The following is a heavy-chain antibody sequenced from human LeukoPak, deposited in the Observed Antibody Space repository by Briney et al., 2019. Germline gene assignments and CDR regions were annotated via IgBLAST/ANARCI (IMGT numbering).Heavy chain of an antibody. CDR1: GGSFSGYY. CDR2: INHSGST. J-gene: IGHJ4*02. CDR3: ALSGYDYGGYLFDY. Sequence: TSETLSLTCAVYGGSFSGYYWSWIRQPPGKGLEWIGEINHSGSTNYNPSLKSRVTISVDTSKNQFSLKLSSVTAADTAVYYCALSGYDYGGYLFDYWGQGTLVTVSS. D-gene: IGHD5-12*01. V-gene: IGHV4-34*01.